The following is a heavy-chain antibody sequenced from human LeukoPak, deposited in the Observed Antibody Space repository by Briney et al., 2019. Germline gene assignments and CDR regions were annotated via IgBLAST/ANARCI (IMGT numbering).Heavy chain of an antibody. CDR2: ISGSGGST. CDR3: VKVGSSGWYFDA. J-gene: IGHJ4*02. D-gene: IGHD6-19*01. CDR1: GFTFSSYA. V-gene: IGHV3-23*01. Sequence: GSPRLSCAASGFTFSSYAMSWVRQAPGKGLEWVSAISGSGGSTYYADSVRGRFTISRDNAKNTLYLQMNRLRAEDTALYYCVKVGSSGWYFDAWGQGTLVTVSS.